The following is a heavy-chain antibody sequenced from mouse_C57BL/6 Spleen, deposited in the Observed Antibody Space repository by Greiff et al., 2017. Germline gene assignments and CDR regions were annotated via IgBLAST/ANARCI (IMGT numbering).Heavy chain of an antibody. J-gene: IGHJ2*01. V-gene: IGHV1-7*01. CDR2: INPSSGYT. CDR1: GYTFTSYW. CDR3: ARGAEYYFDY. Sequence: QVQLKESGAELAKPGASVKLSCKASGYTFTSYWMHWVKQRPGQGLEWIGYINPSSGYTKYNQKFKAKATLTADKSSSTAYMQLSSLTYEDSAVYYCARGAEYYFDYWGQGTTLTVSS.